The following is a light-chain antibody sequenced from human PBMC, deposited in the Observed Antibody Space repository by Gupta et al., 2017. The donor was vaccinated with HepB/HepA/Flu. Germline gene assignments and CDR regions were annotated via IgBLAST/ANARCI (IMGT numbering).Light chain of an antibody. V-gene: IGLV2-14*03. CDR3: SSYTNTNTLNV. CDR2: DVS. CDR1: SSDVGGYNY. J-gene: IGLJ1*01. Sequence: QSALTQPASVSGSLGQSITISCTGTSSDVGGYNYVSWFQQPPNKAPKLMIYDVSNRPSGIPNRFSGPKSGNTASLTISGLQAEDEGDYYCSSYTNTNTLNVFGTGTKVTVL.